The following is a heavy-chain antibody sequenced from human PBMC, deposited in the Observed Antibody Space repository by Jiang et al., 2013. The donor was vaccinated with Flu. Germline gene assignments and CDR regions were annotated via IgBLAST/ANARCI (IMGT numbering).Heavy chain of an antibody. V-gene: IGHV4-39*07. CDR1: GGSISSSGYY. CDR2: LYYSGST. D-gene: IGHD3-22*01. J-gene: IGHJ4*02. CDR3: ARLPLLSHSSGYLDY. Sequence: LLKPSETLSLTCTVSGGSISSSGYYWGWIRQPPGKGLEWIGTLYYSGSTYYNPSLKSRVTTSVDTSKNQFSLKLSSVTAADTAVYYCARLPLLSHSSGYLDYWGQGTLVTVSS.